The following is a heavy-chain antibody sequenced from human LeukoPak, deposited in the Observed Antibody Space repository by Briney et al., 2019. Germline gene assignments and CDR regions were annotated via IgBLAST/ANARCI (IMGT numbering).Heavy chain of an antibody. V-gene: IGHV1-69*06. Sequence: SVKVSCKASGGTFSSYAISWVRQAPGQGLEWMGGIIPIFGTANYAQKFQGRVTITADKSTSTAYMELSSLRSEDTAVYYCARSRRGRTQYNWFDPWGQGTLVTVSS. D-gene: IGHD3-16*01. J-gene: IGHJ5*02. CDR1: GGTFSSYA. CDR3: ARSRRGRTQYNWFDP. CDR2: IIPIFGTA.